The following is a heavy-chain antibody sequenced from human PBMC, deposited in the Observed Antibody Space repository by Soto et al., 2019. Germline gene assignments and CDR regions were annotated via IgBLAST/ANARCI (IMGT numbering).Heavy chain of an antibody. J-gene: IGHJ4*02. CDR3: ARGLRNYYDRSGLHY. CDR1: GFTFSNYE. D-gene: IGHD3-22*01. V-gene: IGHV3-48*03. CDR2: ISYSGSTI. Sequence: LRLSCAASGFTFSNYEMNWVRQAPGKGLEWVSYISYSGSTIYYADSVKGRFTISRDNSKNSLYLQMNSLRAEDTAVYYCARGLRNYYDRSGLHYWGQGTLVTVSS.